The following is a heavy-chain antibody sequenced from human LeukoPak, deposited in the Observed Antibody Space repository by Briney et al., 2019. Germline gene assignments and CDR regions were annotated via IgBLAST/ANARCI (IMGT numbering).Heavy chain of an antibody. CDR1: GFTFSTYA. J-gene: IGHJ3*02. CDR3: ARVKRKAPPHDAFDI. V-gene: IGHV3-23*03. CDR2: IGSASISI. Sequence: GGSLRLSCVGSGFTFSTYAMSWVRQAPGKGLEWVSGIGSASISIYYADSVKGRFTISRDNSKNTLYLQMNSLRAEDTAVYYCARVKRKAPPHDAFDIWGQGTMVTVSS. D-gene: IGHD1-14*01.